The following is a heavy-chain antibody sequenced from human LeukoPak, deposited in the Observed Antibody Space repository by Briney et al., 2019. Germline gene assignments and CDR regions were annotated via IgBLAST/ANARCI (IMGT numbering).Heavy chain of an antibody. D-gene: IGHD3-22*01. J-gene: IGHJ4*02. CDR3: AKANYYDSSGYYEDLDY. Sequence: PGGSLRLSCAASGXTFSSNAMSWVRQAPGKGLEWVSAISGSGGSTYYADSVKGRFTISRDNSKNTLYLQMNSLRVDDTAVYYCAKANYYDSSGYYEDLDYWGQGTLVTVSS. CDR2: ISGSGGST. V-gene: IGHV3-23*01. CDR1: GXTFSSNA.